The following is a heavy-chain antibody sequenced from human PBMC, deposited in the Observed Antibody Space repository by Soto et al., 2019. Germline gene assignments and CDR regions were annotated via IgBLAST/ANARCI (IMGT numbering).Heavy chain of an antibody. CDR1: GGYFSGYY. CDR3: ARGSPGYCSSTSCPLDYFDY. D-gene: IGHD2-2*01. CDR2: INHSGST. J-gene: IGHJ4*02. Sequence: SETLSLTCAVYGGYFSGYYWSWIRQPPGKGLEWIGEINHSGSTNYNPSLKSRVTISVDTSKNQFSLKLSSVTAADTAVYYCARGSPGYCSSTSCPLDYFDYWGQGTLVTVSS. V-gene: IGHV4-34*01.